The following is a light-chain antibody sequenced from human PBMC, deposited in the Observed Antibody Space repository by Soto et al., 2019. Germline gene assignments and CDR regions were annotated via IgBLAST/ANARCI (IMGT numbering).Light chain of an antibody. Sequence: EIVMTQSPATLSVSPGESATLSCRASQSVSSNLAWYQQRPGQAPRLLIYDASKRATGIPARFRGSGSGTDFTLTISSLEPEDFVVYYCQQRSDWPPTFGGGTKVDI. CDR3: QQRSDWPPT. V-gene: IGKV3-11*01. J-gene: IGKJ4*01. CDR2: DAS. CDR1: QSVSSN.